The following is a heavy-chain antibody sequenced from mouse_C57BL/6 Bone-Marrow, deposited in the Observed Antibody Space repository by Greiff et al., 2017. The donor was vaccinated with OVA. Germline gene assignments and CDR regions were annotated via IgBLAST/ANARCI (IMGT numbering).Heavy chain of an antibody. CDR2: IDPSDSYT. V-gene: IGHV1-59*01. CDR1: GYTFTSYW. J-gene: IGHJ2*01. CDR3: ARENYYFYY. Sequence: QVQLQQPGAELVRPGTSVKLSCKASGYTFTSYWMHWVKQRPGQGLEWIGVIDPSDSYTNYNQQFKGKATLTVDTYSSTAYMQLISLTSEDSAVYYCARENYYFYYWGQGTTRTVSS.